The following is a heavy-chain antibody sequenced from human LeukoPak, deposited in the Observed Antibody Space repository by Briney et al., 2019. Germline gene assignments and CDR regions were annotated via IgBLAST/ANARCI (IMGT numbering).Heavy chain of an antibody. CDR2: IYSGGST. CDR3: ARDAVDTANAV. Sequence: GGSLRISCAASGFTVSSNYMSWVRQAPGKGLEWVSVIYSGGSTYYADSVKGRFTISRDNSKNTLYLQMNSLRAEDTAVYYCARDAVDTANAVWGQGTTVTVSS. D-gene: IGHD5-18*01. CDR1: GFTVSSNY. V-gene: IGHV3-53*01. J-gene: IGHJ6*02.